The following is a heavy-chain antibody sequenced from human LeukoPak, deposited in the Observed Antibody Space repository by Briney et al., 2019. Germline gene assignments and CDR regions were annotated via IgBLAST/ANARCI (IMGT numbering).Heavy chain of an antibody. CDR1: GGTFSSYA. V-gene: IGHV1-69*05. Sequence: ASVKVSCKASGGTFSSYAISWVRQAPGQGLEWMGGIIPIFGTANYAQKFQGRVTITTDESTSTAYMELSSLRSEDTAVYYCARRAHYDRTMWNFDYWGQGTLVTVSS. J-gene: IGHJ4*02. D-gene: IGHD3-22*01. CDR2: IIPIFGTA. CDR3: ARRAHYDRTMWNFDY.